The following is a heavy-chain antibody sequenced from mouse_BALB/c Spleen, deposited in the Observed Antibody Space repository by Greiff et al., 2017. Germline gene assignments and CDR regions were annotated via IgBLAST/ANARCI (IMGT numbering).Heavy chain of an antibody. CDR1: GYTFTSYY. V-gene: IGHV1S56*01. D-gene: IGHD2-3*01. CDR2: IYPGNVNT. Sequence: QVQLKESGPELVKPGASVRISCKASGYTFTSYYIHWVKQRPGPGLEWIGWIYPGNVNTKYNEKFKGKATLTADKSSSTAYMQLSSLTSEDSAVYFCARGSDDGWDYWGQGTSVTVSS. CDR3: ARGSDDGWDY. J-gene: IGHJ4*01.